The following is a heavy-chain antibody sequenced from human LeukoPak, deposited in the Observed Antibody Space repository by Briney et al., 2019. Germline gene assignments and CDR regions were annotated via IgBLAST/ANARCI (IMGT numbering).Heavy chain of an antibody. Sequence: GSLRLSCAASGFTFSSYAMSWDRQAPGKELEWVSAISGSGGSTYYADSVKGRFTISRDNSKNTLYLQMNSLRAEDTAVYYCAKVRIAVARWDYFDYWGQGTLVTVSS. D-gene: IGHD6-19*01. V-gene: IGHV3-23*01. CDR1: GFTFSSYA. CDR2: ISGSGGST. J-gene: IGHJ4*02. CDR3: AKVRIAVARWDYFDY.